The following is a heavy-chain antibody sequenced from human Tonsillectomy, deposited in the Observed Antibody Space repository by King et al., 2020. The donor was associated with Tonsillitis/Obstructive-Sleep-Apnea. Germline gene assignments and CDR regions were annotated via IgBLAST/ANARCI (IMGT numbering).Heavy chain of an antibody. CDR2: INHSGST. Sequence: VQLQQWGAGLLKPSETLSLSCGVYGASFSGYYWSWIRQPPGKGLEWIGEINHSGSTNYNPSLKSRVTISVDTYKNQFSLKLSSVTAADTAVYYCARGLGIAVAGTSSTFYYMDVWGKGTTVTVSS. CDR1: GASFSGYY. CDR3: ARGLGIAVAGTSSTFYYMDV. D-gene: IGHD6-19*01. J-gene: IGHJ6*03. V-gene: IGHV4-34*01.